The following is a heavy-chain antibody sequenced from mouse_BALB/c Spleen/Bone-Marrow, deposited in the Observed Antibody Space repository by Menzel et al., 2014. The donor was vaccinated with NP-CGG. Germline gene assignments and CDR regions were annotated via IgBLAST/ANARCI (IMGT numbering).Heavy chain of an antibody. D-gene: IGHD1-1*01. J-gene: IGHJ4*01. Sequence: QVQLKESGPGLVAPSQSLSITCTVSGFSLTSYGVHWVRQPPGKGLEWLGVIWAGGSTNYNSALMSRLSISKDNSKSQVILKMNSLQTDHTAMNYCARNYYGSLYAMDYWGKGTSGTVSS. V-gene: IGHV2-9*02. CDR3: ARNYYGSLYAMDY. CDR2: IWAGGST. CDR1: GFSLTSYG.